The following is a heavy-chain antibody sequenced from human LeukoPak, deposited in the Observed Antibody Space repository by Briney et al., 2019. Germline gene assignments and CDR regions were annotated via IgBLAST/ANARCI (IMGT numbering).Heavy chain of an antibody. Sequence: GGSLRLSCAASGFTFSSYGMHWVRQAPGKGLEWVAFIRYDGSNKYYAHSVKGRFTISRDNSKNTLYLQMNSLRAEDTAVYYCAKDGEPGTTSGAYFDYWGQGTLVTVSS. V-gene: IGHV3-30*02. CDR3: AKDGEPGTTSGAYFDY. D-gene: IGHD1-7*01. CDR2: IRYDGSNK. J-gene: IGHJ4*02. CDR1: GFTFSSYG.